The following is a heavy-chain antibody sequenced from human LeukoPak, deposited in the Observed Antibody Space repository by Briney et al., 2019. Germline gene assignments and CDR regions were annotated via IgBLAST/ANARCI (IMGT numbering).Heavy chain of an antibody. Sequence: PGGSLRLSCAASGFTFSSYRMNWVRQAPGKGLEWVSYISSSSSTIYYADSVKGRFTISRDNAKNSLYLQMNSLRAEDTAVYYCARPYYYDSSGQNEYFQHWGQGTLVTVSS. D-gene: IGHD3-22*01. CDR3: ARPYYYDSSGQNEYFQH. CDR2: ISSSSSTI. J-gene: IGHJ1*01. CDR1: GFTFSSYR. V-gene: IGHV3-48*01.